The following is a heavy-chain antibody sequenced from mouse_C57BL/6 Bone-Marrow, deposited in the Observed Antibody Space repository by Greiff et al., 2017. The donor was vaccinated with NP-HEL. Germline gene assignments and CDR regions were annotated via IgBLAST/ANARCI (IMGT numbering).Heavy chain of an antibody. CDR3: AADGYYLFAY. V-gene: IGHV3-6*01. CDR2: ISYDGSN. CDR1: GYSITSGYY. J-gene: IGHJ3*01. Sequence: EVQLVESGPGLVKPSQSLSLTCSVTGYSITSGYYWNWIRQFPGNKLEWMGYISYDGSNNYNPSLKNRISITRDTSKNQFFLKLNSVTTEDTATYYCAADGYYLFAYWGQGTLVTVSA. D-gene: IGHD2-3*01.